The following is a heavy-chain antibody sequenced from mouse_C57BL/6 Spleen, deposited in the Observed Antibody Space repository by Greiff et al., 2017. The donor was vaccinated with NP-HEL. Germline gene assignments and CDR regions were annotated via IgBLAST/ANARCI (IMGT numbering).Heavy chain of an antibody. CDR1: GFTFSSYG. J-gene: IGHJ2*01. V-gene: IGHV5-6*01. CDR3: ARYYSNYVSYFDY. CDR2: ISSGGSYT. D-gene: IGHD2-5*01. Sequence: EVKLMESGGDLVKPGGSLKLSCAASGFTFSSYGMSWVRQTPDKRLEWVATISSGGSYTYYPDSVTGRFTISRDNAKNTLYLQMSSLKSEDTAMYYCARYYSNYVSYFDYWGQGTTLTVSS.